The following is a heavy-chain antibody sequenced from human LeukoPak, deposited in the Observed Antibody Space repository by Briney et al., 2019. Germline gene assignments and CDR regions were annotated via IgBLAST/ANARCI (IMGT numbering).Heavy chain of an antibody. CDR3: ARGGYSYGPSDY. J-gene: IGHJ4*02. CDR1: GGSISSYY. D-gene: IGHD5-18*01. V-gene: IGHV4-59*01. CDR2: IYYIGST. Sequence: PSETLSLTCTVSGGSISSYYWSWIRQPPGKGLEWIGYIYYIGSTNYNPSLKSRVTISVDTSKNQFSLKLSSVTAADTAVYYCARGGYSYGPSDYWGQGTLVTVSS.